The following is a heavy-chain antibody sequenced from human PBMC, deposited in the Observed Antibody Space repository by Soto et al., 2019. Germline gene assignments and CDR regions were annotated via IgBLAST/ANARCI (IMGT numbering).Heavy chain of an antibody. V-gene: IGHV3-15*07. D-gene: IGHD3-9*01. CDR1: GFTFSNAW. J-gene: IGHJ4*02. Sequence: GGSLRLSCAASGFTFSNAWMNWVRQAPGKGLEWVGRIKSKTDGGTTDYAAPVKGRFTISRDDSKNTLYLQMNSLKTEDTAVYYCTTNFSPPGKLRYFESFDYWGRGTLVTVSS. CDR3: TTNFSPPGKLRYFESFDY. CDR2: IKSKTDGGTT.